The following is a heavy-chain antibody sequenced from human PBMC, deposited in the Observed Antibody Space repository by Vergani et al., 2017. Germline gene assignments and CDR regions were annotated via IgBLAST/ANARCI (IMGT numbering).Heavy chain of an antibody. CDR1: GGSVSSGSYY. V-gene: IGHV4-61*01. CDR3: ARAMPAYYDSSGYYDY. CDR2: IYYSGST. D-gene: IGHD3-22*01. Sequence: QVQLQESGPGLVKPSETLSLTCTVSGGSVSSGSYYLSWIRQPPGKGLEWIGYIYYSGSTNYNPSLKSRVTISVDTSKNQFSLKLSSVTAADTAVYYCARAMPAYYDSSGYYDYWGQGTLVTVSS. J-gene: IGHJ4*02.